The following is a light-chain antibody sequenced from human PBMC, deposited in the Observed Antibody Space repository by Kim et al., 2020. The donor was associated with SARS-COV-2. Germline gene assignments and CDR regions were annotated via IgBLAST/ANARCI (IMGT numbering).Light chain of an antibody. CDR3: QQYFNWPRT. Sequence: VSPGERATLSCRASQSISSNLAWYQQTPGQAPRLLICGAFTRATSIPARFSGSGSGTEFTLTISSLQSEDFAVYYCQQYFNWPRTFGQGTKVDIK. J-gene: IGKJ1*01. CDR1: QSISSN. CDR2: GAF. V-gene: IGKV3-15*01.